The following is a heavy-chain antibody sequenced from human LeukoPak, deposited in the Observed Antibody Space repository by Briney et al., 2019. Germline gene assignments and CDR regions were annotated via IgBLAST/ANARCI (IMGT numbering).Heavy chain of an antibody. D-gene: IGHD3/OR15-3a*01. CDR2: MNPNGINT. CDR3: ARGRMSFV. CDR1: GYTFTNYD. J-gene: IGHJ1*01. Sequence: ASVKVSCKASGYTFTNYDINWVRQAPGQGLEWMGWMNPNGINTGSAQKVQGRITMTMNASITTAYMERSSLRSEDTAVYYCARGRMSFVWGQGTLVTVSS. V-gene: IGHV1-8*01.